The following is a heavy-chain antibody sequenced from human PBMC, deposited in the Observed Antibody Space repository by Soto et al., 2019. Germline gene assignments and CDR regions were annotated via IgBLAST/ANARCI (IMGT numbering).Heavy chain of an antibody. CDR2: VNSDGCGT. D-gene: IGHD2-2*02. CDR1: GFSFRSYW. CDR3: TRANGPAAIGHFHYGMDV. Sequence: PGGSLRLSCVASGFSFRSYWMHWVRQAPGKGLVWVSRVNSDGCGTSYADSVEGRLTISRDNAKNTLYLQMNSLRAEDTAVYYCTRANGPAAIGHFHYGMDVWGQGTTVTVS. V-gene: IGHV3-74*01. J-gene: IGHJ6*01.